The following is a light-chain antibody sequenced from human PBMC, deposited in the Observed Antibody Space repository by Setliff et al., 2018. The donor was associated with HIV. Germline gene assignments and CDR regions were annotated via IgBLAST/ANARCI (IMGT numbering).Light chain of an antibody. CDR1: SSNIGAGYD. CDR3: QSYDSSLSGSRV. V-gene: IGLV1-40*01. J-gene: IGLJ3*02. Sequence: QSVLTQPPSVSGAPGQRVTISCTGNSSNIGAGYDVHWYQHLPGTAPKILIYGNNNRPSGVPDRFSGSKSGSSASLAITGLQPDDEADYYCQSYDSSLSGSRVFGGGTKVT. CDR2: GNN.